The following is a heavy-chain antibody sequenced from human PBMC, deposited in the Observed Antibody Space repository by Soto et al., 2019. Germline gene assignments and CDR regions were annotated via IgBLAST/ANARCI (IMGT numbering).Heavy chain of an antibody. CDR2: IIPILGIA. CDR1: VGTFSSYT. CDR3: ARDRLAVATMFGWCDP. V-gene: IGHV1-69*08. Sequence: QVQLVQSGAEVKKPGSSVKVSCKASVGTFSSYTISWVRQAPGQGLEWMGRIIPILGIANYAQKFQGRVTKPADKSTSTDYMELGSPRSEVTDVYYCARDRLAVATMFGWCDPWGQGTLVTVSS. D-gene: IGHD5-12*01. J-gene: IGHJ5*02.